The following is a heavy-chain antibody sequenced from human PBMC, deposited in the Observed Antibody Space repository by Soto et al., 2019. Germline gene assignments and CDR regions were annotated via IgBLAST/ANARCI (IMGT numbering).Heavy chain of an antibody. CDR1: GDSISGYY. D-gene: IGHD1-20*01. J-gene: IGHJ6*02. CDR2: IYHSGST. CDR3: ARDNWLQSGSNTWRYYGMDV. V-gene: IGHV4-59*01. Sequence: SETLSLTCSVSGDSISGYYWSWVRQSPGKGLEWIGYIYHSGSTAYNPSLESRVTMSVDTSRNQFSLKVTSVTAADTAVYYCARDNWLQSGSNTWRYYGMDVWGPGTTVTVSS.